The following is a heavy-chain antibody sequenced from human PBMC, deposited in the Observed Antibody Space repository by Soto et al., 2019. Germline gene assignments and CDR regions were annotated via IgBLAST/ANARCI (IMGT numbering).Heavy chain of an antibody. Sequence: GGSLRLSCAASGFTFSSYWMSWVRQAPGKGLEWVANIKQDVSEKYYVDSVKGRFTISRDNAKNSLYLQMNSLRAEDTAVYYCGRARGYGDYSYYYGMDVWGKGPTVTVSS. CDR1: GFTFSSYW. CDR2: IKQDVSEK. V-gene: IGHV3-7*01. J-gene: IGHJ6*04. CDR3: GRARGYGDYSYYYGMDV. D-gene: IGHD4-17*01.